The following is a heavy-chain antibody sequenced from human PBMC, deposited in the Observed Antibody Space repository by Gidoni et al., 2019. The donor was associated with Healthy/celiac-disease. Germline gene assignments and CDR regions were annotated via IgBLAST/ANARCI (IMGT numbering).Heavy chain of an antibody. CDR1: GFPFSSSA. Sequence: EVQLLESGGGLVQPGGSLRLSCAASGFPFSSSALSWVRQAPGKGLEWVSAMSGSGGSTYYADSVKGRFTISRDNSKNTLYLQMNSLRAEDTAVYYCAKDLPEYYDSSGYTYYFDYWGQGTLVTVSS. CDR3: AKDLPEYYDSSGYTYYFDY. CDR2: MSGSGGST. V-gene: IGHV3-23*01. J-gene: IGHJ4*02. D-gene: IGHD3-22*01.